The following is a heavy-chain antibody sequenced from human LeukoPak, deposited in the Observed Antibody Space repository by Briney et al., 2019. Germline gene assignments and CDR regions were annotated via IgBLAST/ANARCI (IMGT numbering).Heavy chain of an antibody. V-gene: IGHV3-30-3*01. CDR1: GFTFSSYA. D-gene: IGHD5-24*01. J-gene: IGHJ4*02. Sequence: PGGSLRLSCAASGFTFSSYAMRWVRQAPGKGLEWVAVISYDGSNKYYADSVKGRFTISRDNSKNTLYLQMNSLRAEDTAVYYCATGQRWLQLYLDYWGQGTLVTVSS. CDR2: ISYDGSNK. CDR3: ATGQRWLQLYLDY.